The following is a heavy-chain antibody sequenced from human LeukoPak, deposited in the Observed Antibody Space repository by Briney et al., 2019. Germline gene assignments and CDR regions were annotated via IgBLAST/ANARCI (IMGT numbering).Heavy chain of an antibody. CDR1: GFTFSSYS. V-gene: IGHV3-21*01. D-gene: IGHD2-2*01. CDR3: ARKVGRGAFDI. CDR2: ISSSSSYI. J-gene: IGHJ3*02. Sequence: GGSLRLSCAASGFTFSSYSMNWVRQAPGKGLEWVSSISSSSSYIYYADSVKGRFTISRDNAKNSLYLQINSLRAEDTAVYYCARKVGRGAFDIWCQGTMVTVSS.